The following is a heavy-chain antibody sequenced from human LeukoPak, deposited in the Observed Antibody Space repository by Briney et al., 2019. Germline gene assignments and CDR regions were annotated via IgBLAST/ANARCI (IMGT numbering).Heavy chain of an antibody. V-gene: IGHV3-23*01. J-gene: IGHJ4*02. CDR3: AKVSRGSSWYGWDFDY. CDR2: ISGSGGST. Sequence: GGSLRLSCAASGFTFSTYAMSWVRQAPGKGLEWVSAISGSGGSTYYADSVKGRFTISRDNSKNTLYLQMNSLRAEDTAVYYCAKVSRGSSWYGWDFDYWGQGTLVTVSS. CDR1: GFTFSTYA. D-gene: IGHD6-13*01.